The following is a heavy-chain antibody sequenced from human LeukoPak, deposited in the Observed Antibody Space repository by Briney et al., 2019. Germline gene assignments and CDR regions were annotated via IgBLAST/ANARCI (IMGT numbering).Heavy chain of an antibody. V-gene: IGHV3-7*04. CDR3: ARTSHDSGGY. CDR2: IRQDGSDK. J-gene: IGHJ4*02. CDR1: GFTFSSYW. Sequence: GGSLRLSCVASGFTFSSYWMTWVRQAPGKGLEWVANIRQDGSDKYYVDSVKGRFTISRDNAKNLLYLQMNSLRAEDTAVYYCARTSHDSGGYWGQGTLVTVSS. D-gene: IGHD4-17*01.